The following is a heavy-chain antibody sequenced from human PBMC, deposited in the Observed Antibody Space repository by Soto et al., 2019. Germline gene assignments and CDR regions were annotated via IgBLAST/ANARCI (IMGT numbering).Heavy chain of an antibody. CDR2: IKSDGSEK. J-gene: IGHJ3*02. CDR1: GFTFSSFW. D-gene: IGHD1-26*01. Sequence: EVQLVESGGGLVQPGGSLRLSCAASGFTFSSFWMNWVRQAPGKGLEWVANIKSDGSEKYYGDSVKGRFTFSRDNAKNTLYLQMDSLRVEATAVYYCARCRSYGMEGVERAVDIWGQGTKVTVSS. V-gene: IGHV3-7*03. CDR3: ARCRSYGMEGVERAVDI.